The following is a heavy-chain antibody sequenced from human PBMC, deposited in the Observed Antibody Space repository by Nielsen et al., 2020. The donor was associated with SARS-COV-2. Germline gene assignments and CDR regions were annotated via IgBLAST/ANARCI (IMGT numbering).Heavy chain of an antibody. Sequence: LKISCAASGFTFSSYGMHWVRQAPGKGLEWVAVIWYDGSNKYYADSVKGRFTISRDNSKNTLYLQMNSLRAEDTAVYYCTKGAQLGDFWGQGTLVTVSS. J-gene: IGHJ4*02. CDR1: GFTFSSYG. V-gene: IGHV3-33*06. CDR2: IWYDGSNK. D-gene: IGHD6-13*01. CDR3: TKGAQLGDF.